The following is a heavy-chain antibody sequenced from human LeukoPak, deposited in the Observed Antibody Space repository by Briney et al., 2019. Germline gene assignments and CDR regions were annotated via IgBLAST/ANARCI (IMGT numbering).Heavy chain of an antibody. Sequence: GGSLRLSCVASGITFSSYAMGWVRQAPGKGLEWVSTISDSGGSTYYADSVKGRFTISRNNSGSALYLQMNSLRVEDTAVYYCAKRIGDYWGQGTLVTVSS. V-gene: IGHV3-23*01. J-gene: IGHJ4*02. CDR2: ISDSGGST. D-gene: IGHD2-15*01. CDR1: GITFSSYA. CDR3: AKRIGDY.